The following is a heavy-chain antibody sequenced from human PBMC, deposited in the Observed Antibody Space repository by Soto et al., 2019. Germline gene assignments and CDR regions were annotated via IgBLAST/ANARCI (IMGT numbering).Heavy chain of an antibody. D-gene: IGHD2-15*01. CDR3: ARGVEMAPYYFDY. V-gene: IGHV4-30-2*01. CDR2: IYHSGST. Sequence: SETLSLTCAVSGGSISSGGYSWSWIRQPPGKGLEWIGYIYHSGSTYYNPSLKSRVTISVDRSKNQFSLKLSSVTAADTAVYYCARGVEMAPYYFDYWGQGTLVTAPQ. CDR1: GGSISSGGYS. J-gene: IGHJ4*02.